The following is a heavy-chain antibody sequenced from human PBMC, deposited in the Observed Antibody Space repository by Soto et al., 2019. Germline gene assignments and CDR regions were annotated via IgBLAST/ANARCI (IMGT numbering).Heavy chain of an antibody. CDR1: GFTFSSYW. CDR3: ARVSPHYDFWSGPQYYYYGMDV. D-gene: IGHD3-3*01. CDR2: INSDGSST. Sequence: GGSLRLSCAASGFTFSSYWMHWVRQAPGKGLVWVSRINSDGSSTSYADSVKGRFTISRDNAKNTLYLQMNSLGAEDTAVYYCARVSPHYDFWSGPQYYYYGMDVWGQGTTVTVSS. V-gene: IGHV3-74*01. J-gene: IGHJ6*02.